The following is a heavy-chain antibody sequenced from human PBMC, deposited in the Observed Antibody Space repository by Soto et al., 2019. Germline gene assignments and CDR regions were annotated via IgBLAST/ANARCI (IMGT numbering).Heavy chain of an antibody. CDR3: ARIDVDVYYFDY. CDR1: GFSLSKVRMG. V-gene: IGHV2-26*02. Sequence: QVTLKESGPVLVKPTETLTLTCTVSGFSLSKVRMGVSWIRQPPGKALEWLAHIFSNDEKSYSTSLKSRLTISKDTSKSQVVLTMTNMDPVDTATYYCARIDVDVYYFDYWGQGTLVTVSS. J-gene: IGHJ4*02. D-gene: IGHD1-20*01. CDR2: IFSNDEK.